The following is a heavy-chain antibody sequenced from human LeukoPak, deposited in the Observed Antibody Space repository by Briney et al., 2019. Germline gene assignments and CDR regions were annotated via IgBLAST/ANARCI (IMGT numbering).Heavy chain of an antibody. D-gene: IGHD3-22*01. V-gene: IGHV3-53*01. J-gene: IGHJ4*02. CDR2: IYSGGST. Sequence: GGSLRLSCAVSGFTVSSNYMSWVRQAPGKGLEWVSVIYSGGSTYYADSVKGRFTISRDNSKNTLYLQMNSLGAEDTAVYYCARVGSGYYYYFDYWGQGTLVTVSS. CDR1: GFTVSSNY. CDR3: ARVGSGYYYYFDY.